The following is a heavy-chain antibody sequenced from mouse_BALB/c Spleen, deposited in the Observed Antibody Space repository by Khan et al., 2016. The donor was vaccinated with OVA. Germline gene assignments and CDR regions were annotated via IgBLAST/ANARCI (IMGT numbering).Heavy chain of an antibody. CDR1: GYTFTTYT. J-gene: IGHJ3*01. Sequence: QVQLQQSGAELARPGASVMMSCKASGYTFTTYTMHWVKQRPGQGLEWIGYINPSNGYTNYNQKFKDKSTLTADKSSSTAYMQLSSHTSDYSAVYYCARDGAYYRSDGWFSYWGQGTLVTVSA. V-gene: IGHV1-4*01. D-gene: IGHD2-14*01. CDR2: INPSNGYT. CDR3: ARDGAYYRSDGWFSY.